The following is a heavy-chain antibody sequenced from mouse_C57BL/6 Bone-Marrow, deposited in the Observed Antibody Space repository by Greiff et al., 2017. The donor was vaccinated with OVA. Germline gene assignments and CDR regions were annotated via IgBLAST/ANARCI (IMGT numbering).Heavy chain of an antibody. Sequence: QVQLQQSGAELARPGASVKLSCKASGYTFTSYGISWVKQRTGQGLEWIGEIYPRSGNTYYNEKFKGKATLTADKSSSTAYMGLRSLTSEDSAVYFCARGGADVWGTGTTVTVSS. J-gene: IGHJ1*03. CDR1: GYTFTSYG. CDR3: ARGGADV. V-gene: IGHV1-81*01. CDR2: IYPRSGNT.